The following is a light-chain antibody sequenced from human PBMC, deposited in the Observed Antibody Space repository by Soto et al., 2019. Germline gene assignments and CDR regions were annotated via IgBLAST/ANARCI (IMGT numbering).Light chain of an antibody. CDR1: QSVSSTY. CDR3: QQYGSSPWT. J-gene: IGKJ1*01. Sequence: EIVLTQSPGTLSLSPGERATLSCRASQSVSSTYLLWYQQKPGQAPRLLIYGASSRATGIPGRFSASGSGTDFTLTISRLEPEDFAVYYCQQYGSSPWTFGQGTKVDI. V-gene: IGKV3-20*01. CDR2: GAS.